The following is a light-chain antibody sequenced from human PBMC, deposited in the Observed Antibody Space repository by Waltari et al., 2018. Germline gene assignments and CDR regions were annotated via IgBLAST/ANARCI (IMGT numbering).Light chain of an antibody. Sequence: QSALTQPRSVSGSPGQSVTISCTGTSRAVGGYNYVSWYQHHPGKAPKLMIYDVSKRPAGVPDRFSGSKSGNTASLTISGLQAEDEADYYCCSYAGSNNFAVFGGGTKLTVL. V-gene: IGLV2-11*01. J-gene: IGLJ2*01. CDR2: DVS. CDR1: SRAVGGYNY. CDR3: CSYAGSNNFAV.